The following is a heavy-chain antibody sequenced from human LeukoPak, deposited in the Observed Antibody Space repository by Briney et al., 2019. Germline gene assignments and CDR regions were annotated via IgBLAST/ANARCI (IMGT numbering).Heavy chain of an antibody. CDR3: AGSQGAHY. J-gene: IGHJ4*02. V-gene: IGHV3-21*01. CDR2: ISSSSSYI. D-gene: IGHD4/OR15-4a*01. CDR1: GFTFSSYS. Sequence: GGSLRLSCAASGFTFSSYSMDWVRQAPGMGLEWVSSISSSSSYIHYADSVKGRFTISRDNTKNSLYLQMNSLRAEDTAVYYCAGSQGAHYWGQGTLVTVSS.